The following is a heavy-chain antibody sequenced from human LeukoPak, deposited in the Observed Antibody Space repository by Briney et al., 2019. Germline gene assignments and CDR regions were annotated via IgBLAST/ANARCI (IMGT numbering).Heavy chain of an antibody. CDR1: GGSFNSFF. Sequence: PSETLSLTCTVSGGSFNSFFWSWIRQPPGKALEWIGYIYTSGNTYYSPSLKSRVTISLDTSKNQFSLKLISVTAADTAVHYCARRGTWFDPWGQGTLVTVSS. J-gene: IGHJ5*02. V-gene: IGHV4-4*09. D-gene: IGHD3-10*01. CDR3: ARRGTWFDP. CDR2: IYTSGNT.